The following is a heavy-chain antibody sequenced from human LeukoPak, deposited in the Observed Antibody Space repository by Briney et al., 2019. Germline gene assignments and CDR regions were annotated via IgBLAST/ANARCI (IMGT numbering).Heavy chain of an antibody. Sequence: SETLSLTCTVSGGSISSYYWSWIRQPPGKGLEWIGYIYHSGSTNYNPSLKSRVTISVDTSKNQFSLKLSSVTAADTAVYYCARRKRGFDYWGQGTLVTVSS. J-gene: IGHJ4*02. CDR1: GGSISSYY. V-gene: IGHV4-59*01. CDR3: ARRKRGFDY. D-gene: IGHD1-14*01. CDR2: IYHSGST.